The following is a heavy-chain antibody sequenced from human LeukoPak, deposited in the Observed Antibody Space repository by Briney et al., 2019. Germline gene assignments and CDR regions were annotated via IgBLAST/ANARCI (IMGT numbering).Heavy chain of an antibody. CDR1: GLTVTSNS. V-gene: IGHV3-53*01. D-gene: IGHD2-2*01. J-gene: IGHJ5*02. CDR3: AREDGQQDYCSSTSCYGRWFDP. CDR2: IYSGGTT. Sequence: GGSLRLSCAASGLTVTSNSMNWVRQAPGKGLEWLSIIYSGGTTYYADSVQGRFTISRDKSQNTVFLQMTNLRVEDTAVYYCAREDGQQDYCSSTSCYGRWFDPWGQGTLVTVSS.